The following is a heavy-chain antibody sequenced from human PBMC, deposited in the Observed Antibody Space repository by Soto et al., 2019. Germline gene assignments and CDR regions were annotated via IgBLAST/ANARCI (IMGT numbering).Heavy chain of an antibody. D-gene: IGHD5-12*01. CDR1: GFTFSSYW. Sequence: EVQLVESGGGLVQPGGSLRLSCEASGFTFSSYWMTWVRQAPGKGLEWGASIKRDGSSEHYGDSVKGRVTISRDNAKSLVFMEMNSLRADDSAVYYCARDPYSGVYGAFDCWGQGTRVNVSS. J-gene: IGHJ3*01. CDR2: IKRDGSSE. V-gene: IGHV3-7*05. CDR3: ARDPYSGVYGAFDC.